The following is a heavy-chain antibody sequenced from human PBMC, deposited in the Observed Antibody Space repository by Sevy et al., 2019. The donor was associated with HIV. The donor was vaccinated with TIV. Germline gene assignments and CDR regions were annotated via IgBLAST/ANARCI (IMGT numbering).Heavy chain of an antibody. D-gene: IGHD1-26*01. CDR3: VRGKLGATIEDKSFDY. CDR1: GGTFSGHY. J-gene: IGHJ4*02. Sequence: SETLFLTCAVYGGTFSGHYWSWIRQPPGKRLEWIGQINHSGSTNYNPSLKSRVTISADTSKNQFSLKLTSVTTADTAVYYCVRGKLGATIEDKSFDYWGRGTLVTVSS. CDR2: INHSGST. V-gene: IGHV4-34*01.